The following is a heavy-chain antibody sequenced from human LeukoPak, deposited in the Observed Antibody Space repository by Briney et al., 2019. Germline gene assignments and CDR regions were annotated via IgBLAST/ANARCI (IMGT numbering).Heavy chain of an antibody. CDR1: GFTFSSYA. CDR2: ISGSGGST. CDR3: AKDQTIYCSGGSCYSSPYDY. V-gene: IGHV3-23*01. J-gene: IGHJ4*02. D-gene: IGHD2-15*01. Sequence: PGGSLRLSCAASGFTFSSYAMSWVRQAPGKGLEWVSAISGSGGSTYYADSVKGRFTISRDNSKNTLYLQMNSLRAEDTAVYYCAKDQTIYCSGGSCYSSPYDYWGQGTLVTVSS.